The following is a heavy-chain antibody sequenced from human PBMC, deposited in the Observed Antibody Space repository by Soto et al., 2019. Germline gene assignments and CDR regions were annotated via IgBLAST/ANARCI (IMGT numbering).Heavy chain of an antibody. CDR3: ARDYVEMATRWFDP. V-gene: IGHV4-59*01. CDR1: GGSISSYY. D-gene: IGHD5-12*01. CDR2: IYYSGST. J-gene: IGHJ5*02. Sequence: LSLTCTVSGGSISSYYWSWIRQPPGKGLEWIGYIYYSGSTNYNPSLKSRVTISVDTSKNQFALKLSSVTAADTAVYYCARDYVEMATRWFDPWGQGTLVTVSS.